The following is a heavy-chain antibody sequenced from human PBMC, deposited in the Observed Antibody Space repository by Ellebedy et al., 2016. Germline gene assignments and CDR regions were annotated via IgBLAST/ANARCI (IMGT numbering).Heavy chain of an antibody. CDR2: IYHSGST. D-gene: IGHD2/OR15-2a*01. V-gene: IGHV4-4*02. CDR1: GDSMSGSHW. CDR3: ASIYMKIGKYYFDY. J-gene: IGHJ4*02. Sequence: SETLSLTXAVSGDSMSGSHWWSWVRQPPGKGLEWIGEIYHSGSTTYHPSLKSRVSMSFDKSRNQFSLTLASVTAADTAVYYCASIYMKIGKYYFDYWGQGTLVTVSS.